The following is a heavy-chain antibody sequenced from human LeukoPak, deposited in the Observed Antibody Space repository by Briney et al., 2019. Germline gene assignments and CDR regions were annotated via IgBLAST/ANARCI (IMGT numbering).Heavy chain of an antibody. V-gene: IGHV4-39*01. CDR3: ATPGRIAVAGQFDY. CDR1: GGSVSSHRYY. D-gene: IGHD6-19*01. J-gene: IGHJ4*02. Sequence: SETLSLTCTVSGGSVSSHRYYWGWIRQTPGEGLEWIGYTYYSSSTYYNPSLKSRVTISVDTSKNQFSLMLNSVTAADTAVYYCATPGRIAVAGQFDYWGQGTLVTVSS. CDR2: TYYSSST.